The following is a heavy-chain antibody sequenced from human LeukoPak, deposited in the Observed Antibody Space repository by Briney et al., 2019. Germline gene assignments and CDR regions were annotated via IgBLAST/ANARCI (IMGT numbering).Heavy chain of an antibody. Sequence: GASVKVSFKASGGTFSSYAISWVRQAPGQGLEWMGRIIPILGIANYAQKFQGRVTITADKSTSTAYMELSSLRSEDTAVYYCARDPEPERYCSSTSCRPPYYFDYWGQGTLVTVSS. CDR2: IIPILGIA. J-gene: IGHJ4*02. CDR1: GGTFSSYA. CDR3: ARDPEPERYCSSTSCRPPYYFDY. D-gene: IGHD2-2*01. V-gene: IGHV1-69*04.